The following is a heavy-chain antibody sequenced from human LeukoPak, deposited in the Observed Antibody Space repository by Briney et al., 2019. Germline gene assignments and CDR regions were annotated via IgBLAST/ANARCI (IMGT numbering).Heavy chain of an antibody. Sequence: ASVKVSCKASGYTFTGYYIHWVRQAPGQGLEWMGWIYPYSGDTNYAQNFQGRVTMTRDTSISTAYMELSSLKSDNTAVYYCARDRDSGSSLDIWGQGTMLTVSS. CDR2: IYPYSGDT. CDR1: GYTFTGYY. CDR3: ARDRDSGSSLDI. V-gene: IGHV1-2*02. J-gene: IGHJ3*02. D-gene: IGHD6-6*01.